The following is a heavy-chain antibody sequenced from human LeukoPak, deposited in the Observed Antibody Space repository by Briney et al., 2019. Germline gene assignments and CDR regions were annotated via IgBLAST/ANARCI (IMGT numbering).Heavy chain of an antibody. D-gene: IGHD2-2*02. Sequence: PSETLSLTCAVYGGSFSGYYWSWIRQPPGKGLEWIGEINHSGSTNYNPSLKSRVTISVDTSKNQFSLKLSSVTAADTAVYYCARLGYCSSTSCYTNFDYWGQGTLVTASS. V-gene: IGHV4-34*01. J-gene: IGHJ4*02. CDR2: INHSGST. CDR1: GGSFSGYY. CDR3: ARLGYCSSTSCYTNFDY.